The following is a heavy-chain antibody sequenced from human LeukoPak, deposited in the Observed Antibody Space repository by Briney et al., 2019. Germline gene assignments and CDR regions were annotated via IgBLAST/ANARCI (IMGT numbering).Heavy chain of an antibody. CDR1: GFTFSSYS. D-gene: IGHD3-9*01. V-gene: IGHV3-48*01. CDR3: ARVRYFDWLLMGWFDP. CDR2: ISSSSSTI. J-gene: IGHJ5*02. Sequence: GGSLRLSCAASGFTFSSYSMNWVRQAPGKGLEWVSYISSSSSTIYYADSVKGRLTISRDNAKNSLYLQMNSLRAEDTAVYYCARVRYFDWLLMGWFDPWGQGTLVTVSS.